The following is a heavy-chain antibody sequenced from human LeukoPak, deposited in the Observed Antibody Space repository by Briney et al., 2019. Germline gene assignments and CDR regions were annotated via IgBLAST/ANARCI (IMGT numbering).Heavy chain of an antibody. Sequence: SETLSLTCTVSGYSISSGYYWGWIRQPPGKGLEWIGYIYYSGTTNYNPSLRSRVTISLDSSKNQFSLRLSSVTAADTAVYYCAREDYYFDYWGQGTLVTVSS. CDR2: IYYSGTT. CDR3: AREDYYFDY. J-gene: IGHJ4*02. CDR1: GYSISSGYY. V-gene: IGHV4-61*01.